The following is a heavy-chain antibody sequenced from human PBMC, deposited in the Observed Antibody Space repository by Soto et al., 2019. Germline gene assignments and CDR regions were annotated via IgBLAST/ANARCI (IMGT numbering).Heavy chain of an antibody. J-gene: IGHJ4*02. CDR3: AKEKSPNDDILTGLFDY. V-gene: IGHV3-23*01. D-gene: IGHD3-9*01. Sequence: GGSLRLSCAASGFTFSSYAMSWFRQAPGKGLEWVSAISGSGGSTYYADSVKGRFTISRDNSKNTLYLQMNSLRAEDTAVYYCAKEKSPNDDILTGLFDYWGQGTLVTVSS. CDR1: GFTFSSYA. CDR2: ISGSGGST.